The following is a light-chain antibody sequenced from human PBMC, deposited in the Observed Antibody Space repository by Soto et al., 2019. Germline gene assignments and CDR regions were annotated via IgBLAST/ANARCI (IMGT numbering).Light chain of an antibody. J-gene: IGKJ4*01. CDR2: AAS. CDR3: QQIYSAPLT. V-gene: IGKV1-39*01. Sequence: DIQMTQSPSSLSASVGDRVTLTCRASQSITTYLNWYRQKPGKAPKLLIYAASSLQSGVPSRFSGSGSETEFTLSISSLQPEDFATYLCQQIYSAPLTFGGGTKVDIK. CDR1: QSITTY.